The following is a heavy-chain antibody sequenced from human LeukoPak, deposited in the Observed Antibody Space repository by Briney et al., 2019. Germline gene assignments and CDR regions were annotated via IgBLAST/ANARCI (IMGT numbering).Heavy chain of an antibody. CDR1: GYTFTKYG. CDR2: ISCYNGNT. CDR3: GSGIAATFELYSDY. Sequence: ASVKVSCKASGYTFTKYGITWVRQAPGQGLEWMGWISCYNGNTNYAQKLQGRVTMTTDTSTSRAYMELRSLRSDDTALYYCGSGIAATFELYSDYWGQGTLVTVSS. V-gene: IGHV1-18*01. D-gene: IGHD2-15*01. J-gene: IGHJ4*02.